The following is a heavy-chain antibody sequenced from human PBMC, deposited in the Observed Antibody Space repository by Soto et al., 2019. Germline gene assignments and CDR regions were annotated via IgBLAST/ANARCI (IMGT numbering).Heavy chain of an antibody. D-gene: IGHD3-10*01. Sequence: PGXSLRLSGVASGCTCSSYSMNCVRQAPCTALQWVSSISSSSSYIYYADSVKGRFTISRDNAKNSLYLQMNSLRAEDTAVYYCARDIVWFGNPYYYYGMDVWGQGTTVTVSS. V-gene: IGHV3-21*01. CDR2: ISSSSSYI. CDR1: GCTCSSYS. CDR3: ARDIVWFGNPYYYYGMDV. J-gene: IGHJ6*02.